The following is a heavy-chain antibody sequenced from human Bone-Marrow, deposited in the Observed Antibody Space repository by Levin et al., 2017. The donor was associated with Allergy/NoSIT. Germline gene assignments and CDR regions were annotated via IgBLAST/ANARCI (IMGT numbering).Heavy chain of an antibody. CDR2: IYWDDDK. V-gene: IGHV2-5*02. CDR1: GFSLSPSGVG. D-gene: IGHD3-9*01. J-gene: IGHJ4*02. CDR3: VQRGIRSFGWDNGYFDY. Sequence: SGPTLVKPTQAFALTCTFSGFSLSPSGVGVGWVRQPPGKAPEWLAFIYWDDDKRYSPSLKSRHTITKDTSRNQVVLTMTNMDPVDTATYRCVQRGIRSFGWDNGYFDYWGQGSVVTVSS.